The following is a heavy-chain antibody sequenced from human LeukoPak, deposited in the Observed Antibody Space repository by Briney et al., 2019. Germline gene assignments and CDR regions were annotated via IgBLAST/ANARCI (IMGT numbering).Heavy chain of an antibody. Sequence: GGSLRLSCAASGFTFSSYSMNWVRQAPGKGLDGVAVISYDGSNKYYADSVKGRFTISRDNSKNTLYLQVNSLRAEDTAVYYCAKGGPYCSGGSCLSYFDSWGQGTLVTVSS. CDR2: ISYDGSNK. CDR1: GFTFSSYS. J-gene: IGHJ4*02. V-gene: IGHV3-30*18. CDR3: AKGGPYCSGGSCLSYFDS. D-gene: IGHD2-15*01.